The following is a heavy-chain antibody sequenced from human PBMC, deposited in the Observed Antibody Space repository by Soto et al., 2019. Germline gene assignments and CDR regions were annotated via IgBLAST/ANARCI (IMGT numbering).Heavy chain of an antibody. V-gene: IGHV3-33*01. CDR2: IWYDGSNK. J-gene: IGHJ4*02. CDR3: ARDGYSGYFPDY. Sequence: GGSLRLSCAASGFTFSSYGMHWVHQAPGKGLEWVAVIWYDGSNKYYADSVKGRFTISRDNSKNTLYLQMNSLRAEDTAMYYCARDGYSGYFPDYCGQGTLVTVSS. CDR1: GFTFSSYG. D-gene: IGHD5-12*01.